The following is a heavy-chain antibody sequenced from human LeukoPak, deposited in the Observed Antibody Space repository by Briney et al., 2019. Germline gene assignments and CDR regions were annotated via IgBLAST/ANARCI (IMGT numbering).Heavy chain of an antibody. CDR1: GGSISSSNDC. V-gene: IGHV4-39*01. Sequence: SETLSLTCTVSGGSISSSNDCWDWIRQPPGRGLEWIASFYYGGSTYYNPSLKSRVTISADTSKNQVSLQLRSVTAADTALYYCTRRRAGRLYNWFDPWGQGTLVTVSS. CDR3: TRRRAGRLYNWFDP. CDR2: FYYGGST. D-gene: IGHD1-1*01. J-gene: IGHJ5*02.